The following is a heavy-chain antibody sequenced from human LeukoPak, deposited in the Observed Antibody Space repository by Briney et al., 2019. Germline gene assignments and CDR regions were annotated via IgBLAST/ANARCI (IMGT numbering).Heavy chain of an antibody. J-gene: IGHJ4*02. V-gene: IGHV1-18*01. CDR3: AARYGHLKEY. D-gene: IGHD1-14*01. CDR2: ISAYNGNT. Sequence: EASVKVSCKASGYTFTSYDINWVRQATGQGLEWMGWISAYNGNTNYAQKLQGRVTMTTDTSTSTAYMELRSLRSDDTAVYYCAARYGHLKEYWGQGTLVTVSS. CDR1: GYTFTSYD.